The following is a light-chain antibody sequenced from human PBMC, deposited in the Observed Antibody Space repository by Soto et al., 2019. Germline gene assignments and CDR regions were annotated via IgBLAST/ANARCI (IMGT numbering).Light chain of an antibody. J-gene: IGKJ1*01. CDR3: QQYNSYWT. Sequence: DIQMTQSPSTLSASVGDRVTMTCRASQSISSWLAWYQQRPGKAPKVLIYKASSLQSGVPSRFSGSGSGTEFTLTISSLQPDSFAIYYCQQYNSYWTFGQGTKVEIK. CDR1: QSISSW. V-gene: IGKV1-5*03. CDR2: KAS.